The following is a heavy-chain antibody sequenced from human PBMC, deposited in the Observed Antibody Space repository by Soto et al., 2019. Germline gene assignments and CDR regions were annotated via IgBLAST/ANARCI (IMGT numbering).Heavy chain of an antibody. Sequence: SETLSLTCSVSGVSVSSGSHYWSWIRQSPGKGLEWIGFIYYSGSTNYSPSLKSRVTMSVDTSKNQFSLKLRSVTAADTAVYYCARGVYGSGSLDFDYWGQGTLVTVSS. CDR3: ARGVYGSGSLDFDY. CDR2: IYYSGST. V-gene: IGHV4-61*01. CDR1: GVSVSSGSHY. J-gene: IGHJ4*02. D-gene: IGHD3-10*01.